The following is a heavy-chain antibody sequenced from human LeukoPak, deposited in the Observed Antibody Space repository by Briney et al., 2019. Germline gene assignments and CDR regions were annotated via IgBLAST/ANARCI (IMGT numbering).Heavy chain of an antibody. V-gene: IGHV3-13*01. CDR2: VSAGHHA. Sequence: GGSLRLSCTASGFTLGGHDMHWVRQTTGDGLEWVAAVSAGHHAFYAGSVKGRFTVSSEDAKNSLYLQMNSLRAGDTAVYYCVREARGYHYTYFDYWGQGSLVTVSS. CDR3: VREARGYHYTYFDY. J-gene: IGHJ4*02. CDR1: GFTLGGHD. D-gene: IGHD5-18*01.